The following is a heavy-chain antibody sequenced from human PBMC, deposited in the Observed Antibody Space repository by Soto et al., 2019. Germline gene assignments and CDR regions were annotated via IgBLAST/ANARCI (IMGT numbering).Heavy chain of an antibody. V-gene: IGHV3-66*01. CDR3: ARERDGVLDY. D-gene: IGHD3-16*01. CDR2: IYSDGTT. CDR1: GITVSGNS. Sequence: EAQLVESGGGLVQPGGSLRLSCTASGITVSGNSMNWVRQAPGKGLEGVSVIYSDGTTYYADSVKGRFTISRDSSRNTLFLQTNSLRGEDTAVYYCARERDGVLDYWGQGTLVTVSS. J-gene: IGHJ4*02.